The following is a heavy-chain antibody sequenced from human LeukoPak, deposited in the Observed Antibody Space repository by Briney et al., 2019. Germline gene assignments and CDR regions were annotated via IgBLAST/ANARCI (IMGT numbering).Heavy chain of an antibody. CDR2: ISYDGSNK. CDR1: GFSFSSYG. D-gene: IGHD6-13*01. J-gene: IGHJ6*02. V-gene: IGHV3-30*18. Sequence: GGSLRLFCAASGFSFSSYGMHWVRQAPGKGLEWVAVISYDGSNKYYADSVKGRFTISRDNSKNTLYLQMNSLRAEDTAVYYCAKDFKGSSSVFSFGMDVWGQGTTVTVSS. CDR3: AKDFKGSSSVFSFGMDV.